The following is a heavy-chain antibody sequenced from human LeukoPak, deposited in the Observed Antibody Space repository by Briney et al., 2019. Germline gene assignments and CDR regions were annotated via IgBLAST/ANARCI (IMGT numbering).Heavy chain of an antibody. Sequence: ASVKVSCTASDYTFTSYGFSWVRQAPGQGLEWMGWISTYNGNTNYAQRFQGRVTMTTDTSTSTAYMELRSLRSDDTAVYYCARDRGADSTGMDVWGQGTTVTVSS. J-gene: IGHJ6*02. CDR1: DYTFTSYG. CDR3: ARDRGADSTGMDV. V-gene: IGHV1-18*01. CDR2: ISTYNGNT. D-gene: IGHD2/OR15-2a*01.